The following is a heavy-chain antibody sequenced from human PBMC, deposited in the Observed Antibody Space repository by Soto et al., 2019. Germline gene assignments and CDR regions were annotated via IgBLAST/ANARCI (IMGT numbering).Heavy chain of an antibody. J-gene: IGHJ6*02. V-gene: IGHV4-34*01. CDR2: INHSGST. CDR3: ARVTGRYYYGMDV. Sequence: QVQLQQWGAGLLKPSETLSLTCAVYGGSFSGYYWSWIRQPPGKGLEWIGEINHSGSTNYNPSLKSRVTRSVDTYKNHFSLTLSSVNAADTAVYYCARVTGRYYYGMDVWGQGTTVTVSS. CDR1: GGSFSGYY.